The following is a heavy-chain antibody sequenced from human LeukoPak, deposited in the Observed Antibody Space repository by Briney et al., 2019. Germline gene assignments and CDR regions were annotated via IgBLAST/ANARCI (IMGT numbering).Heavy chain of an antibody. CDR1: GFTFSSYS. CDR2: ISSSSSYI. J-gene: IGHJ6*02. CDR3: ARAVGWSAILSPGYYGMDV. D-gene: IGHD2-2*01. Sequence: GGSLRLSCAASGFTFSSYSMNWVRQAPGKGLEWVSSISSSSSYIYYADSVKGRFTISRDNAKNSLYLQMNSLRAEDTAVYYCARAVGWSAILSPGYYGMDVWGQGTTVTVSS. V-gene: IGHV3-21*01.